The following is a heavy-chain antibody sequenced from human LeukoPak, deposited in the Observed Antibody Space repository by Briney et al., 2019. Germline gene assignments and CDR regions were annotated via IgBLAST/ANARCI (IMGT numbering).Heavy chain of an antibody. CDR2: IYSDGST. CDR1: GLSVTSNY. V-gene: IGHV3-53*01. Sequence: PGGSLRLSCAASGLSVTSNYMTWVRQSPGRGLEWVSIIYSDGSTYYSDSVNGRFTISRDNSKNTLYLQMKSMTAADTAVYYCARLSSLANIEARGRTWFDTWGQGSLVSVSS. CDR3: ARLSSLANIEARGRTWFDT. J-gene: IGHJ5*02. D-gene: IGHD6-6*01.